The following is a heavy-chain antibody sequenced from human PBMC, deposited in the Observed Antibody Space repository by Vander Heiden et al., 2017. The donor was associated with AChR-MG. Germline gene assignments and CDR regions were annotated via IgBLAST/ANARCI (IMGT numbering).Heavy chain of an antibody. J-gene: IGHJ4*02. V-gene: IGHV3-30-3*01. CDR1: GFTFSTYT. CDR3: ASGASGY. CDR2: ISDDGSDK. D-gene: IGHD6-25*01. Sequence: VPLVESGGGVVQPGRSLRLSCAASGFTFSTYTMHWVRQAPGKGLEWVAVISDDGSDKYYADSVKGRFTISRDNSKNTLYLLMNSLRAEDTAVYYCASGASGYWGQGTLVTVSS.